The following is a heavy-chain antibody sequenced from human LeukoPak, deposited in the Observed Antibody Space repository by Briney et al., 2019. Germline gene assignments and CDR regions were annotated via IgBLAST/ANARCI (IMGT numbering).Heavy chain of an antibody. D-gene: IGHD2-8*01. CDR3: ARGYCTNAVCSLGPTQA. CDR2: IYYSGST. V-gene: IGHV4-59*12. J-gene: IGHJ4*02. CDR1: GGSISSYY. Sequence: SETLSLTCTVSGGSISSYYWSWIRQPPGKGLEWIGYIYYSGSTNYNPSLKSRVTISVDTSKNQFSLKLSSVTAADTAVYYCARGYCTNAVCSLGPTQAWGQGTLVTVSS.